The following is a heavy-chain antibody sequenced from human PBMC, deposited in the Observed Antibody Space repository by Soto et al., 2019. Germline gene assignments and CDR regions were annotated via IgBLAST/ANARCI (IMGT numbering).Heavy chain of an antibody. D-gene: IGHD1-20*01. CDR2: IVWNSGRI. V-gene: IGHV3-9*01. J-gene: IGHJ4*02. CDR1: GFTFDDYA. Sequence: QLVESGGGSVQPGRSLRLSCAASGFTFDDYAMHWVRQAPGKGLEWVSGIVWNSGRIDYADSVKGRFSISRDNAKNFLYLKMNRLRLEDTALYYCVKDSTGSITGKTGYDYWGQGTLVTVSS. CDR3: VKDSTGSITGKTGYDY.